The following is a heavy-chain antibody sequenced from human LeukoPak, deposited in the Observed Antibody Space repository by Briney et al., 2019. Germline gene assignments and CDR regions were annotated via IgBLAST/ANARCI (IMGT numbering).Heavy chain of an antibody. CDR1: GGSISSSSYY. CDR2: IYYSGST. J-gene: IGHJ4*02. D-gene: IGHD6-19*01. V-gene: IGHV4-39*01. Sequence: SETLSLTCTASGGSISSSSYYWGWIRQPPGKGLEWIGSIYYSGSTYYNPSPKSRVTISVDTSKNQFSLKLSSVTAADTAVYYCARHEAVAGTPIDYWGQGTLVTVSS. CDR3: ARHEAVAGTPIDY.